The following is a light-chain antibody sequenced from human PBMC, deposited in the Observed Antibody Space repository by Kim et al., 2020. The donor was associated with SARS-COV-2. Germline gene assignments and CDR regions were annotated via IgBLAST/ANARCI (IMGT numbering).Light chain of an antibody. Sequence: GKTITISCTGSSGSIARNDVQWYQQRPGSAHTTVIYEDSKRPSGVPDRFSGSIDTASNSASLTISGLKTEDEADYYCQSYDNGNQVFGGGTQMNVL. V-gene: IGLV6-57*02. J-gene: IGLJ3*02. CDR1: SGSIARND. CDR3: QSYDNGNQV. CDR2: EDS.